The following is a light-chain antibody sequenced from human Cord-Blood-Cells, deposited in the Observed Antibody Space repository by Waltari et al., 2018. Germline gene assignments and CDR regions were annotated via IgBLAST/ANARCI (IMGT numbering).Light chain of an antibody. CDR3: QAWDSSTPAVV. V-gene: IGLV3-1*01. CDR2: QDS. J-gene: IGLJ2*01. CDR1: KLGDKY. Sequence: SYELTQPPSVPVSPGQTASITCSGDKLGDKYACWYQQKPGQSPVLVIYQDSKRPSGIPERFSGSNSGNTATLTISGTQAMDEADYYCQAWDSSTPAVVFGGGTKLTVL.